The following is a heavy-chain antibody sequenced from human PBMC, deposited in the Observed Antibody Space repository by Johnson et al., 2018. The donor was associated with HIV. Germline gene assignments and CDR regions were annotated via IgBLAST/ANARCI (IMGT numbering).Heavy chain of an antibody. V-gene: IGHV3-15*01. CDR1: GFSFSYAW. D-gene: IGHD6-19*01. J-gene: IGHJ3*02. CDR2: IKSKSDGGTT. Sequence: VQLVESGGELVKPGGSLRLSCAASGFSFSYAWMSWVRQAPGKGLEWVGRIKSKSDGGTTDYAAPVKGRFTISRDDSKNTLYLQMHSLKTEDTAVYYCTTARNRLWSSSGWTGFWAFDIWGQGTMVTVSS. CDR3: TTARNRLWSSSGWTGFWAFDI.